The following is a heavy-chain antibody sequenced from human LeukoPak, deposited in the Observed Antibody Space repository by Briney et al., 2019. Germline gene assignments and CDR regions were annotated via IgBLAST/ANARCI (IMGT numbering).Heavy chain of an antibody. CDR2: IYHSGNT. J-gene: IGHJ4*02. CDR1: GGSISSSNYY. Sequence: PSETLSLTGTVSGGSISSSNYYGGWIRQPPGKGLEWIGNIYHSGNTYYNPSLKSRVTISVDTSKKQFSLKLTSVTAADTAVYYCARLSEWLRLSFDSWGQGTLVAVSS. V-gene: IGHV4-39*07. CDR3: ARLSEWLRLSFDS. D-gene: IGHD5-12*01.